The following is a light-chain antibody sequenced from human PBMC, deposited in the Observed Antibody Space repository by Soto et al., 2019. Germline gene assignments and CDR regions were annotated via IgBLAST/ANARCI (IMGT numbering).Light chain of an antibody. J-gene: IGLJ2*01. V-gene: IGLV1-44*01. Sequence: QSVVTQPPSASGTPGQRVTISCSGSSSNIGSNIVNWYQQLPGTAPKLLIFNNNHLPSRVPDRFSGSKSGTSASLAISGLQSEDEADYYCVTWDDRLTSVISGGGTKIPS. CDR2: NNN. CDR3: VTWDDRLTSVI. CDR1: SSNIGSNI.